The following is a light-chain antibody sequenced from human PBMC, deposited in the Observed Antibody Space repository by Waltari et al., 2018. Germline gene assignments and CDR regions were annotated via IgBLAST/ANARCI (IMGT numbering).Light chain of an antibody. Sequence: QSALTQPASVSGSPGQSIAISCTGTSRDVGGSHAVSWYQQHPGKAPKLIIYDVSNRPSGVSDRFSGSKSGNTASLTISGLQTEDEADYYCSSYTSSSTYVFGIGTKVTVL. V-gene: IGLV2-14*03. CDR3: SSYTSSSTYV. CDR2: DVS. J-gene: IGLJ1*01. CDR1: SRDVGGSHA.